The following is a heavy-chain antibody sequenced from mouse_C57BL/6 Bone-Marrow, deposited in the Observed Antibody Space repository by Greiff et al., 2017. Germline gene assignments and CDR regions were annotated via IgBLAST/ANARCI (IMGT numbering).Heavy chain of an antibody. V-gene: IGHV5-6*01. CDR3: ARPLYDGYYFDY. J-gene: IGHJ2*01. CDR2: ISSGGSYT. Sequence: EVQRVESGGDLVKPGGSLKLSCAASGFTFSSYGMSWVRQTPDKRLEWVATISSGGSYTYYPDSVKGRFTISRDNAKNTLYLQMSSLQSEDTAMYYCARPLYDGYYFDYGGQGTTLTVSS. CDR1: GFTFSSYG. D-gene: IGHD2-3*01.